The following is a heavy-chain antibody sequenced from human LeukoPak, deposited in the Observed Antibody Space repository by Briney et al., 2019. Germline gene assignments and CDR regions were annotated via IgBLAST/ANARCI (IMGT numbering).Heavy chain of an antibody. Sequence: LEWIGYIYYSESTYYNPSLKSRVTISVDTSKNQFTLKLSSVTAADTAVYYCARAPDFWSGPYYFDYWGQGTLVTVSS. V-gene: IGHV4-31*02. J-gene: IGHJ4*02. CDR3: ARAPDFWSGPYYFDY. D-gene: IGHD3-3*01. CDR2: IYYSEST.